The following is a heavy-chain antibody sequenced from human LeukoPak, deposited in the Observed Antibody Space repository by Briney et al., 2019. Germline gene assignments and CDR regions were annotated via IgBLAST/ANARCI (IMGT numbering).Heavy chain of an antibody. Sequence: GESLKISCKGSGYSFTSYWIGWVRQMPGKGLEWMGIIYPGDSDTRYSPSFQGQVTISADKSISTAYLQWSSLKASDTAMYYCARLYYDSWSGYSRDAFDIWGQGTMVTVSS. CDR1: GYSFTSYW. CDR3: ARLYYDSWSGYSRDAFDI. V-gene: IGHV5-51*01. D-gene: IGHD3-3*01. CDR2: IYPGDSDT. J-gene: IGHJ3*02.